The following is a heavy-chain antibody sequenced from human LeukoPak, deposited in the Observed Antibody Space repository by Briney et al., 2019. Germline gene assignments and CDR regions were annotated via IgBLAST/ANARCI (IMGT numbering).Heavy chain of an antibody. V-gene: IGHV3-23*01. D-gene: IGHD4-17*01. J-gene: IGHJ4*02. CDR2: IRASGGTA. Sequence: PGGSLRLSCSASGFTFSSYAMSWVRQAPGKGLEWVSAIRASGGTAYYADSVKGRFTISRDNAKNSLYLQMNSLRAEDTAVYYCATDIYGDHDYWGQGTLVTVSS. CDR1: GFTFSSYA. CDR3: ATDIYGDHDY.